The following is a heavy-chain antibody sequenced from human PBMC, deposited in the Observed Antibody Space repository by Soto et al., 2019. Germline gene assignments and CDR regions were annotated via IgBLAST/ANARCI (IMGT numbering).Heavy chain of an antibody. V-gene: IGHV4-59*01. CDR2: IYHSGST. D-gene: IGHD5-18*01. Sequence: SETLSLTCTVSGGSISSYYWSWIRQPPGRGLEWIGYIYHSGSTNYNPSLKSRVTISVDTSRNQFSLRLSSVTAADTAVYYCARYSYGYEGIDYSGQGTLVTVSS. J-gene: IGHJ4*02. CDR1: GGSISSYY. CDR3: ARYSYGYEGIDY.